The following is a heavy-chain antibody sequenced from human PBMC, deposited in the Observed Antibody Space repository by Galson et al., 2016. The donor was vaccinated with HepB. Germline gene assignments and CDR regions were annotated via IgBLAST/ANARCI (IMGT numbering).Heavy chain of an antibody. V-gene: IGHV1-69*13. CDR3: AWGRAGYHPDH. CDR1: GDTFSNPG. J-gene: IGHJ4*02. D-gene: IGHD3-9*01. Sequence: SVKVSCKASGDTFSNPGISWVRQAPGQGLEWMGGIIPLFGTTKYSQKFQGRVTITADASRSTAYMELSSLTSDDAAVYYCAWGRAGYHPDHWGRGILVSVSS. CDR2: IIPLFGTT.